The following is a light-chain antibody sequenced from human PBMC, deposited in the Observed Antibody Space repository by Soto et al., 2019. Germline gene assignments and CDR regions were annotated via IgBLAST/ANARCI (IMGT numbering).Light chain of an antibody. CDR2: DVS. V-gene: IGLV2-14*03. CDR1: RSDLGTYNY. CDR3: SSYTTSNSFV. J-gene: IGLJ1*01. Sequence: QSALTQPASVSGSPGQSITISCTGTRSDLGTYNYVSWFQQHPGKAPKLMIYDVSNRPSGVSSRFSGSKSGNTASLTISGLQPEDEADYYCSSYTTSNSFVFGTATKVTVL.